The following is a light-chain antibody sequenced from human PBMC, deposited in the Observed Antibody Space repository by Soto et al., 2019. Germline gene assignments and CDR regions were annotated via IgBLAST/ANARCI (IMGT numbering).Light chain of an antibody. Sequence: IQMTQSPSTLSASVGDRVTITCRASQSISSWLAWYQQKPGKAPKLLIYDASSLESGVPSRFSGSGSGTEFTLTIISLQPDDVATYYCQHYNSNSEAFGQGTKVDI. CDR1: QSISSW. V-gene: IGKV1-5*01. CDR3: QHYNSNSEA. J-gene: IGKJ1*01. CDR2: DAS.